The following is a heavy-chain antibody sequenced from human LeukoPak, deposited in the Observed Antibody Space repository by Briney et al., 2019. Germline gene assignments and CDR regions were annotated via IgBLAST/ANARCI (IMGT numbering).Heavy chain of an antibody. D-gene: IGHD4-17*01. Sequence: GGSLRLSCAASGFTFSSYAMSWVRQAPGKGLEWVSAISCSGGSTYYADSVKGRFTISRDNSKNTLYLQMNSLRAEDTAVYYCAKSKKDYGDYVSPSYWYFDLWGRGTLVTVSS. J-gene: IGHJ2*01. CDR2: ISCSGGST. V-gene: IGHV3-23*01. CDR1: GFTFSSYA. CDR3: AKSKKDYGDYVSPSYWYFDL.